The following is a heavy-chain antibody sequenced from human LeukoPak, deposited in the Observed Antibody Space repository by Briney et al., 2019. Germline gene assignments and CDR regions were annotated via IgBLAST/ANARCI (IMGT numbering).Heavy chain of an antibody. CDR1: GFTLSTYS. D-gene: IGHD3-3*01. CDR2: ISGRSSYI. J-gene: IGHJ4*02. V-gene: IGHV3-21*01. CDR3: ARGPYDFWSGYEFYFDY. Sequence: PGGSLRFSCAASGFTLSTYSMNWVRQAPGKGLEWVSSISGRSSYIYYADSERGRFTISRDSARHSLYLQMNSLRAEDTAVYYCARGPYDFWSGYEFYFDYWGQGTLVTVSS.